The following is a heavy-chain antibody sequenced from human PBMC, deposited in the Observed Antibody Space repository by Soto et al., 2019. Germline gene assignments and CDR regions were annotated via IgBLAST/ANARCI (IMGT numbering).Heavy chain of an antibody. CDR3: AKARSPYCSGGSCDQGIDY. V-gene: IGHV3-23*01. Sequence: GGSLRLSCAAAGFNFSSYAKSWVRTATGKGLEWVSLISVIGGSTYYADSVKGRFTISRDNSKNTLYLQTNSLRAEDTAVYYCAKARSPYCSGGSCDQGIDYWGQGTLVTVSS. D-gene: IGHD2-15*01. J-gene: IGHJ4*02. CDR1: GFNFSSYA. CDR2: ISVIGGST.